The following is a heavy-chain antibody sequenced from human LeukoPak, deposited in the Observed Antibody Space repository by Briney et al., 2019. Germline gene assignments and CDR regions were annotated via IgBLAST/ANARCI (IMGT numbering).Heavy chain of an antibody. CDR1: GFTFSDFG. CDR3: AKDFIRILALIPWDY. D-gene: IGHD2-21*01. CDR2: IRRDGDVI. V-gene: IGHV3-30*02. J-gene: IGHJ4*02. Sequence: PGGSLRLSCEVSGFTFSDFGMHWVRQAPGKGLEWVAFIRRDGDVIYYADSVKGRFTTSRDNSRNMVYLQLNSLRPEDTAIYYCAKDFIRILALIPWDYWGQGTLVTVSP.